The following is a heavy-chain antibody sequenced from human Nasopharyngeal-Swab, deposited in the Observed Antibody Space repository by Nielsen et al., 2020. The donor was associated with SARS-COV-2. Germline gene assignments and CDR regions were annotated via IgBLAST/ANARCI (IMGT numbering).Heavy chain of an antibody. J-gene: IGHJ6*02. D-gene: IGHD6-19*01. V-gene: IGHV1-69*06. CDR2: IIPIFGTA. CDR1: GGTFSSYA. Sequence: SVKVSCKASGGTFSSYAISWVRQAPGQGLGWMGGIIPIFGTANYAQKFQGRVTITADKSTSTAYMELSSLRSEDTAVYYCARVRGQQWLVSNYYGMDVWGQGTTVTVSS. CDR3: ARVRGQQWLVSNYYGMDV.